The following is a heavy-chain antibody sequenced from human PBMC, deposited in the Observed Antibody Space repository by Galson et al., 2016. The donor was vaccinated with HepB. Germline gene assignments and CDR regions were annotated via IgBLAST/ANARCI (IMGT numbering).Heavy chain of an antibody. V-gene: IGHV4-39*01. Sequence: ETLSLTCTVSGGSISGNDYFWGWIRQPPGKGLEWIGNVFYDGKTYYNPSLKSRVTISVDTSKTQFSLRLNSVTAEDTAVYFCARVIRFSDRVAPWGQGRLATVSS. CDR2: VFYDGKT. CDR1: GGSISGNDYF. J-gene: IGHJ5*02. D-gene: IGHD2/OR15-2a*01. CDR3: ARVIRFSDRVAP.